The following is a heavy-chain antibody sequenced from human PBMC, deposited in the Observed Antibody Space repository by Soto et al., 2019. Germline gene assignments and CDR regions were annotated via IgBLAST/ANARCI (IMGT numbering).Heavy chain of an antibody. CDR3: AKVADYDILTGYPFDY. CDR2: ISGSGGST. D-gene: IGHD3-9*01. V-gene: IGHV3-23*01. Sequence: GRSLRLSCAASGFTFSSYAMSWVRQAPGKGLEWVSAISGSGGSTYYADSVKGRFTISRDNSKNTLYLQMNSLRAEDTAVYYCAKVADYDILTGYPFDYWGQGTLVTVSS. CDR1: GFTFSSYA. J-gene: IGHJ4*02.